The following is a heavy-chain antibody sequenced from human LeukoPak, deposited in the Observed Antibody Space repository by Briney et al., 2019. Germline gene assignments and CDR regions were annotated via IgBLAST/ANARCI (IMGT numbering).Heavy chain of an antibody. CDR1: GGSISSYY. Sequence: SETLSLTCTVSGGSISSYYWSWIRQPPGKGLEWIGYIYYSGSTNYNPSLESRVTISVDTSKNQFSLKLSSVTATDTAVYYCARDVVSVXMDVWGQGTTVTVSS. CDR2: IYYSGST. J-gene: IGHJ6*02. V-gene: IGHV4-59*01. CDR3: ARDVVSVXMDV. D-gene: IGHD2-21*01.